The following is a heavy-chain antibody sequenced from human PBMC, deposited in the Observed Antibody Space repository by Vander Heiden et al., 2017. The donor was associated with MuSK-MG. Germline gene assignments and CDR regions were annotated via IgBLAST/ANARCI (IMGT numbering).Heavy chain of an antibody. D-gene: IGHD2-21*01. J-gene: IGHJ5*02. CDR2: IWYDGSNK. Sequence: LDWVAFIWYDGSNKYYADSVKGRFTISRDNSKNTLYLQMNSLRAEDTAVYYCARDSGGGGGDRRGWFDPWCQGTLVTVSS. V-gene: IGHV3-33*01. CDR3: ARDSGGGGGDRRGWFDP.